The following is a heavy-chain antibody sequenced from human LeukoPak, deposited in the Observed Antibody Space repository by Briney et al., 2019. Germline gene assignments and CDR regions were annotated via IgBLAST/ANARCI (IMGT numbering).Heavy chain of an antibody. Sequence: GGSLRLSCAASGFTFSSYSMNWVRQAPGKGLEWVANIKQDGSEKYYVDSVKGRFTISRDNAKNSLYLQMNSLRAEDTAVYYCGTTVTTGRRYWGQGTPVTVSS. V-gene: IGHV3-7*01. CDR3: GTTVTTGRRY. CDR2: IKQDGSEK. D-gene: IGHD4-17*01. J-gene: IGHJ4*02. CDR1: GFTFSSYS.